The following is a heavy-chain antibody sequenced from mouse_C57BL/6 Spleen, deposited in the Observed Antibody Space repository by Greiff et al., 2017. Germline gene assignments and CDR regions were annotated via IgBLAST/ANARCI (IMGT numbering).Heavy chain of an antibody. CDR1: GYTFTDYN. D-gene: IGHD1-1*01. J-gene: IGHJ3*01. Sequence: VHVKQSGPELVKPGASVKMSCKASGYTFTDYNMHWVKQSHGKSLEWIGYINPNNGGTSYNQKFKGKATLTVNKSSSTAYMELRSLTSEDSAVYYCATPYYYGSSWGAYWGQGTLVTVSA. CDR3: ATPYYYGSSWGAY. V-gene: IGHV1-22*01. CDR2: INPNNGGT.